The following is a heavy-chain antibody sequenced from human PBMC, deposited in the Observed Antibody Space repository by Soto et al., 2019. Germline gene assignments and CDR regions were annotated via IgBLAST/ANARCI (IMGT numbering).Heavy chain of an antibody. J-gene: IGHJ4*02. CDR3: ARDQGVVIIKDH. CDR2: IWYDGTSK. Sequence: QVQLVESGGGVVQPGRSLRLSCAASGFTFRNHAMHWVSKAPGKGLEWVGLIWYDGTSKNYADSVKGRFTISRDNSKNTLYLEMNSLRVEDTAIYYCARDQGVVIIKDHWGQGTLVTVSS. V-gene: IGHV3-33*08. D-gene: IGHD2-8*01. CDR1: GFTFRNHA.